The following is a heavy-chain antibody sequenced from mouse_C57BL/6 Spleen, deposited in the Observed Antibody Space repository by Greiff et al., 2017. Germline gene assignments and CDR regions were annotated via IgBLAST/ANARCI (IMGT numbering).Heavy chain of an antibody. V-gene: IGHV1-80*01. J-gene: IGHJ3*01. D-gene: IGHD3-3*01. CDR1: GYAFSSYW. CDR2: IYPGDGDT. CDR3: ARGGDWAY. Sequence: VKLMESGAELVKPGASVKISCKASGYAFSSYWMNWVKQRPGKGLEWIGQIYPGDGDTNYNGKFKGKATLTADKSSSTAYMQLSSLTSEDSAVYFCARGGDWAYWGQGTLVTVSA.